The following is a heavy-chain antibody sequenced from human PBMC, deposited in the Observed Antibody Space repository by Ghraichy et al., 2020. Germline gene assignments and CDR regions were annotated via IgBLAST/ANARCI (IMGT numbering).Heavy chain of an antibody. J-gene: IGHJ3*02. CDR1: GFTFSTYD. Sequence: GESLNISCAASGFTFSTYDMHWVRQGTGKGLEWVSAIGTLSDTFYPDSVRGRFTISRENAKNSLFLQMNGLTAGDTAVYYCARSITRGWGRSSFDIWGQGTMVTVSS. CDR2: IGTLSDT. CDR3: ARSITRGWGRSSFDI. D-gene: IGHD7-27*01. V-gene: IGHV3-13*01.